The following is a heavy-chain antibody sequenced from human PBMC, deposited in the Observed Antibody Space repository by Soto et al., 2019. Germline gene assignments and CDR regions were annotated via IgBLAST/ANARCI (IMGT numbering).Heavy chain of an antibody. CDR3: ASPKIAFYNWFDP. J-gene: IGHJ5*02. V-gene: IGHV4-39*01. D-gene: IGHD3-3*02. CDR2: IYYSGST. CDR1: GGSISSSSSY. Sequence: PSETLSLTCTVSGGSISSSSSYWGWIRQPPGKGLEWIGSIYYSGSTYYNPSLKSRVTISVDTSKNQFSLKLSSVTAADTAVYYCASPKIAFYNWFDPWGQGTLVTVS.